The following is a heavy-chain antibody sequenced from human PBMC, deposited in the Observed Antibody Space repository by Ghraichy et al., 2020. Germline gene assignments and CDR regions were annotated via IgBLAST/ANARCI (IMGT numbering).Heavy chain of an antibody. CDR1: GFTVSSNY. CDR2: IYSGGST. CDR3: SRSPSDYGGTFYFGY. D-gene: IGHD4-23*01. Sequence: GGSLRLSCAASGFTVSSNYMSWVRQAPGKGLEWVSVIYSGGSTYYADSVKGRFTISRHNSNNTLYLQMNSLRAEDTAVYYCSRSPSDYGGTFYFGYWGHGTRVTVSS. J-gene: IGHJ4*01. V-gene: IGHV3-53*04.